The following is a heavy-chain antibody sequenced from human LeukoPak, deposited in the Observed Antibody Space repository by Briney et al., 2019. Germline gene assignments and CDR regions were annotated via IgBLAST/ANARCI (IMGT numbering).Heavy chain of an antibody. D-gene: IGHD6-19*01. CDR2: IHTSGST. V-gene: IGHV4-4*07. J-gene: IGHJ4*02. Sequence: SETLSLTCTVSGGSISNYHWSWIRQPAGKGLEWIGQIHTSGSTNYNPPLKSRVSMSIDTTEDQVSLTIRSVTAADTAFYYCARRDISSGWSFDYWGQGTLVTVSS. CDR3: ARRDISSGWSFDY. CDR1: GGSISNYH.